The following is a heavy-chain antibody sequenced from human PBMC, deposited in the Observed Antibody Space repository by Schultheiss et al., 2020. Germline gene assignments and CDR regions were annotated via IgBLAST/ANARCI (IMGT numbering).Heavy chain of an antibody. J-gene: IGHJ4*02. CDR3: ARGRMQWLV. CDR1: GGSISSCGYY. CDR2: IYYSGST. D-gene: IGHD6-19*01. V-gene: IGHV4-31*03. Sequence: SETLSLTCTVSGGSISSCGYYWSWIRQHPGKGLEWIGYIYYSGSTNYNPSLKSRVTISVDTSKNQFSLKLSSVTAADTAVYYCARGRMQWLVWGQGTLVTFSS.